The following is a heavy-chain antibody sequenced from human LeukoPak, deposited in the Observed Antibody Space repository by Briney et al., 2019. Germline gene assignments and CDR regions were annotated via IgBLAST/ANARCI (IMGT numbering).Heavy chain of an antibody. Sequence: GGSLRLSCAASGFTFSSYAMSWVRQAPGKELEWVSAISGSGGSTYYADSVKGRFTISRDNSKNTLYLQMNSLRAEDTAVYYCAKQESMTTVFYFDYWGQGTLVTVSS. CDR1: GFTFSSYA. V-gene: IGHV3-23*01. J-gene: IGHJ4*02. CDR3: AKQESMTTVFYFDY. CDR2: ISGSGGST. D-gene: IGHD4-17*01.